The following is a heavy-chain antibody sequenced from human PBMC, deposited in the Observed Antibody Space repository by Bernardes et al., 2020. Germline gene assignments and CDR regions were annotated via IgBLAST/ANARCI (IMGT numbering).Heavy chain of an antibody. Sequence: SNTLYLTCAVSGGSITDYYWSWIRQSPGEGLEWIGEVNESGSTAYNPSLESRVTISVDTSKNLFSLKVTPVTAADTAVYYCARGGSPRWGSTSCYSCDSGYWFHPWGQGTLVTVSS. CDR1: GGSITDYY. J-gene: IGHJ5*02. V-gene: IGHV4-34*01. CDR3: ARGGSPRWGSTSCYSCDSGYWFHP. D-gene: IGHD2-2*01. CDR2: VNESGST.